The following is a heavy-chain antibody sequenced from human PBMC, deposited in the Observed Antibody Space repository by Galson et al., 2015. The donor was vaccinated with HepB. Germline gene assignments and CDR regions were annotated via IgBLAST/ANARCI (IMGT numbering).Heavy chain of an antibody. CDR3: VRARREVLRFFDSDH. D-gene: IGHD3-3*01. J-gene: IGHJ4*02. CDR2: INSVSSHI. Sequence: SLRLSCAAYGFTFSTYSMTWVRQALGMGLEWVSSINSVSSHIYYADSVRGRFTISRDNAKNSLSLQMNSLRVEDTAVYYCVRARREVLRFFDSDHWGQGILVTVSS. V-gene: IGHV3-21*01. CDR1: GFTFSTYS.